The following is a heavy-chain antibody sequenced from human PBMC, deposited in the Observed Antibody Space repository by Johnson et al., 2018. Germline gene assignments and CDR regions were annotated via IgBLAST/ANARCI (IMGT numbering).Heavy chain of an antibody. D-gene: IGHD3-10*01. Sequence: QVQLQESGPGLVKPSETLSLTCTVSGGSISSYYWSWIRQPPGKGLEWIGYIYYSGSTNYNPSLKSRVTISVDTSKNQFSRKLSSVTAADTAVYYCARDSNSGPFYYYYYMDVWGKGTTVTVSS. CDR2: IYYSGST. CDR1: GGSISSYY. J-gene: IGHJ6*03. CDR3: ARDSNSGPFYYYYYMDV. V-gene: IGHV4-59*01.